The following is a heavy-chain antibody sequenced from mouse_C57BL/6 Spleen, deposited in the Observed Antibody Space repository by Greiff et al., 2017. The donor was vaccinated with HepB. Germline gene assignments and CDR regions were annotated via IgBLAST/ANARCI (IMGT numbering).Heavy chain of an antibody. Sequence: QVQLQHSGAALVKPGASVKISCKASGYAFSSYWMNWVKQRPGKGLEWIGQIYPGDGDTNYNGKFKGKATLTADKSSSTAYMQLSSLTSEDSAGYFGARGYGRNMDYWGQGTSVTVSS. CDR1: GYAFSSYW. CDR3: ARGYGRNMDY. CDR2: IYPGDGDT. J-gene: IGHJ4*01. D-gene: IGHD1-1*01. V-gene: IGHV1-80*01.